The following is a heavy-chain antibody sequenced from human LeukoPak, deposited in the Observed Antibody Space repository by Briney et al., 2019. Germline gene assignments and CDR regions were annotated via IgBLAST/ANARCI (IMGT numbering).Heavy chain of an antibody. D-gene: IGHD2-2*01. CDR2: IYYSGRT. Sequence: PSETLSLTCSVSGDSITSTSYYWGWIRQPPGKGLEWIGSIYYSGRTYYNPSLKSRVTISVDTSKNQFSLKLSSVTAADTAVYYCARVLTGSNFDSWGQGTLVTVSS. V-gene: IGHV4-39*07. J-gene: IGHJ4*02. CDR3: ARVLTGSNFDS. CDR1: GDSITSTSYY.